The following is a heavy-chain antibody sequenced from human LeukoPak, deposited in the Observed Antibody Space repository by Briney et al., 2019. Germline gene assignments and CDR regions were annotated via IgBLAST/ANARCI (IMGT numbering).Heavy chain of an antibody. D-gene: IGHD2-21*02. V-gene: IGHV3-9*01. J-gene: IGHJ4*02. CDR2: ITWNRDNI. CDR1: GFTFDDYA. Sequence: PGRSLRLSCAASGFTFDDYAMHWVRQAPGKGLEWVSGITWNRDNIGYGDSVKGRFTISRDNVKNSLYLQMNSLRAEDTAVYYCARGGDPDYWGQGTLVIVSS. CDR3: ARGGDPDY.